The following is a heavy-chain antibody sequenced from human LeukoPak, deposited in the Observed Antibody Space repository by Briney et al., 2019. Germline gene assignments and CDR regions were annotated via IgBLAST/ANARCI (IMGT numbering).Heavy chain of an antibody. J-gene: IGHJ6*02. D-gene: IGHD3-16*01. V-gene: IGHV3-7*03. CDR1: GFTFSSYW. CDR2: INHNGNVN. Sequence: GSLRLSCAASGFTFSSYWMNWARQAPGKGLEWVASINHNGNVNYYVDSVKGRFTVSRDNAKNSLYLQMSNLRAEDTAVYFCARGGGLDVWGQGATVTVSS. CDR3: ARGGGLDV.